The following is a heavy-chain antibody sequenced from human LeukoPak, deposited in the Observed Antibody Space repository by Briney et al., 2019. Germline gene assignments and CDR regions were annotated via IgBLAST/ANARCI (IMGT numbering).Heavy chain of an antibody. CDR1: EFTFSSYA. V-gene: IGHV3-23*01. D-gene: IGHD2-2*01. CDR2: ISGSGGST. Sequence: TGGSLRLSCAASEFTFSSYAMSWVRQAPGKGLEWASAISGSGGSTYYADSVKGRFTISRDNSKNTLYLQMNSLRAEDTAVYYCAKGDIVVVPAAITFTYWGQGTLVTVSS. CDR3: AKGDIVVVPAAITFTY. J-gene: IGHJ4*02.